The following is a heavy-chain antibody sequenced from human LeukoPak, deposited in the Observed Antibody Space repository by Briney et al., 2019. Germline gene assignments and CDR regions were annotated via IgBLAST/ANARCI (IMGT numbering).Heavy chain of an antibody. CDR2: IIPIFGTA. CDR1: GGTFSSYA. V-gene: IGHV1-69*06. Sequence: VASVKVSCKASGGTFSSYAISWVRQAPGQGLEWMGGIIPIFGTANYAQKFQGRVTITADKSTSTAYMELSSLRSENTAVYYCAANIVTMVRGAPGWFDPWGQGTLVTVSS. D-gene: IGHD3-10*01. J-gene: IGHJ5*02. CDR3: AANIVTMVRGAPGWFDP.